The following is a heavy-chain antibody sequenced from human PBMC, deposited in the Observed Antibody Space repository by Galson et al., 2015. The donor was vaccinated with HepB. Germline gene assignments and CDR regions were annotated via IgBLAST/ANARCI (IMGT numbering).Heavy chain of an antibody. J-gene: IGHJ4*02. CDR2: ISYDESNK. Sequence: SLRLSCAASGFTFSTYVMHWVRQAPGKGLEWVAIISYDESNKFYADSVEGRFTISRDSSNNTLFLQMNSLRADDTAVYYCAKGWSGVLPAAFPLDYWGQGTLVTVSS. CDR1: GFTFSTYV. D-gene: IGHD2-2*01. V-gene: IGHV3-30*18. CDR3: AKGWSGVLPAAFPLDY.